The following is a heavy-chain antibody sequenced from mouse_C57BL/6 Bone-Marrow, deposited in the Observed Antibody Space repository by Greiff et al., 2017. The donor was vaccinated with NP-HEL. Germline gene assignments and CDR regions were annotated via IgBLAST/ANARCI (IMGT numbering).Heavy chain of an antibody. J-gene: IGHJ2*01. CDR1: GYSITSGYY. V-gene: IGHV3-6*01. CDR2: ISYDGSN. D-gene: IGHD1-1*01. CDR3: ARWICSNYFDY. Sequence: EVQLQESGPGLVKPSQSLSLTCSVTGYSITSGYYWNWIRQFPGNKLEWMGYISYDGSNNYNPSLKNRISITRDTSKNQFFLKLNSVTTEDTATYYGARWICSNYFDYWGQGTTLTVSS.